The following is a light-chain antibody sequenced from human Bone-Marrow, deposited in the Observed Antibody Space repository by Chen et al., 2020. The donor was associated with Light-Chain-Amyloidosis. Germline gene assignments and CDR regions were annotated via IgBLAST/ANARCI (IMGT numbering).Light chain of an antibody. V-gene: IGLV6-57*01. J-gene: IGLJ3*02. CDR2: EDD. CDR3: QSYQGSSQGV. CDR1: SGSIATNY. Sequence: NFMLTQPHSVSASPGNTVIISCTRRSGSIATNYVQWYQQRPGSSPTTVIYEDDQRPSGVPDRFSGSIDRSSNSASLTISGLKTEDEADYYCQSYQGSSQGVFGGGTKLTVL.